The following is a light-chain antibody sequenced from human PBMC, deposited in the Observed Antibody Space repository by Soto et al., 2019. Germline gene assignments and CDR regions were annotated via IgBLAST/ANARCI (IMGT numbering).Light chain of an antibody. CDR2: SAS. V-gene: IGKV4-1*01. J-gene: IGKJ2*01. Sequence: DIVMTQSPDSLAVYLSERTTINGKSRQSVLYRSNNNNYLAWYQQKPGQPPKLLIYSASTRESGIPDRFSGSGAGTGFSLTFSSLRAEDVADFYCQQYDSTPPAFGEGTKLEIK. CDR1: QSVLYRSNNNNY. CDR3: QQYDSTPPA.